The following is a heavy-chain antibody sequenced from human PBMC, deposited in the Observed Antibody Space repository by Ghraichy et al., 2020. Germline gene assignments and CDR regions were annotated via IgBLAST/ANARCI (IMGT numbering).Heavy chain of an antibody. D-gene: IGHD2-2*01. Sequence: GGSLRLSCAASGFIFSSYGMHWVRQAPGKGLEWVAVIWFDGSNKYYADSVKGRFTISRDNSKNTLYLQMNSLRAEDTAVYYCARGEVPANVRGAFDIWGQGTMVIVSS. CDR1: GFIFSSYG. J-gene: IGHJ3*02. CDR2: IWFDGSNK. CDR3: ARGEVPANVRGAFDI. V-gene: IGHV3-33*01.